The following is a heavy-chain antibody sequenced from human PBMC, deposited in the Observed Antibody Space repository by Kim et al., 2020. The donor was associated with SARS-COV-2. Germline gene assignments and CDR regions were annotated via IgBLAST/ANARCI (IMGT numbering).Heavy chain of an antibody. J-gene: IGHJ6*02. CDR1: GGSISSGSYY. CDR3: ARVNVDTAMVKGYYYYGMDV. Sequence: SETLSLTCTVSGGSISSGSYYWSWIRQPAGKGLEWIGRIYTSGSTNYNPSLKSRVTISVDTSKNQFSLKLSSVTAADTAVYYCARVNVDTAMVKGYYYYGMDVWGQGTTVTVSS. V-gene: IGHV4-61*02. D-gene: IGHD5-18*01. CDR2: IYTSGST.